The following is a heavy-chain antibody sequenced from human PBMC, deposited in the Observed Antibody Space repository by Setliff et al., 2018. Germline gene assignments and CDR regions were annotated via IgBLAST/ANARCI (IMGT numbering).Heavy chain of an antibody. J-gene: IGHJ4*02. D-gene: IGHD6-19*01. V-gene: IGHV3-53*05. Sequence: GSLRLSCAASGFTVSSNYMSWVRQAPGKGLEWVSVIYSGGSTYYADSVKGRFTIYRDNSKNTLYLQMGSLRAEDMAVYYCARDGDSSGWYAGGEFDYWGQGTLVTVSS. CDR2: IYSGGST. CDR1: GFTVSSNY. CDR3: ARDGDSSGWYAGGEFDY.